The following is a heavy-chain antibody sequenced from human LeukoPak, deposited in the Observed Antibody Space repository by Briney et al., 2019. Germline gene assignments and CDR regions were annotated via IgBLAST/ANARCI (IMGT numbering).Heavy chain of an antibody. J-gene: IGHJ5*02. CDR1: GGTFSSYA. D-gene: IGHD2-15*01. Sequence: GASVKASCKASGGTFSSYAISWVRQAPGQGLEWMGGIIPIFGTANYAQKFQGRVTITADKSTSTAYMELSSLRSEDTAVYYCARVPYCSGGSCYSGVSHWFDPWGQGTLVTVSS. V-gene: IGHV1-69*06. CDR2: IIPIFGTA. CDR3: ARVPYCSGGSCYSGVSHWFDP.